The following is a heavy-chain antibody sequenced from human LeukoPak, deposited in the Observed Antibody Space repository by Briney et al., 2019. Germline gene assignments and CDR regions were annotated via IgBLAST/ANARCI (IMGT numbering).Heavy chain of an antibody. CDR2: IKQHGSKE. CDR1: AFTVSDYW. Sequence: GGSLRLSCAASAFTVSDYWMNWVRQAPGKGLEWVANIKQHGSKEYYVDSVKGRFTVSRDNAKNSLYLQMNSLRAEDTAVYYCAKDRGSYYGGDFDYWGQGTLVTVSS. D-gene: IGHD1-26*01. J-gene: IGHJ4*02. V-gene: IGHV3-7*01. CDR3: AKDRGSYYGGDFDY.